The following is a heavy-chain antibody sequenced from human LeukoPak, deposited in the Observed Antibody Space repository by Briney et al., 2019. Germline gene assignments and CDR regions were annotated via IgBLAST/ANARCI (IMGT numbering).Heavy chain of an antibody. CDR3: AASSGSTTNQQGFDP. CDR1: GYTFTSHA. CDR2: INGATGNT. V-gene: IGHV1-3*01. J-gene: IGHJ5*02. D-gene: IGHD3-22*01. Sequence: ASVKVSCKASGYTFTSHALHWVRQAPGESLEWMAWINGATGNTNYAQKFQDRVTITRDRSMSTAYMELSSLRSEDTAMYYCAASSGSTTNQQGFDPWGQGTLVTVSS.